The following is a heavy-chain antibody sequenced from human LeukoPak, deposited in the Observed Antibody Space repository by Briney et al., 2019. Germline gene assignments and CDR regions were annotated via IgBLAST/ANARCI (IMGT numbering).Heavy chain of an antibody. D-gene: IGHD6-19*01. CDR1: GFTFSSYS. V-gene: IGHV3-48*04. J-gene: IGHJ4*02. CDR3: ARHWLVTSSDY. CDR2: ISSSGSTI. Sequence: TGGSLRLSCAASGFTFSSYSMNWVRQAPGKGLEWVSYISSSGSTIYYADSVKGRFTISRDNAKNSLYLQMNSLRAEDTAVYYCARHWLVTSSDYWGQGTLVTVSS.